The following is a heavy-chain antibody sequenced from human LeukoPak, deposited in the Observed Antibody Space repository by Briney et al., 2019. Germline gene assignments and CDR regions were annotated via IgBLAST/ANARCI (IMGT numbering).Heavy chain of an antibody. J-gene: IGHJ4*02. V-gene: IGHV5-51*01. CDR3: ARQYGGNADYFNY. Sequence: PGESLKISCKGSGYSFTSYWNAWVRQRPGKGLEWMGIIYPGGSETRYDPSFQGQVTISADSSTSTAYLQWSSLKASDTAMYYCARQYGGNADYFNYWGQGTLVTVSS. CDR2: IYPGGSET. D-gene: IGHD4-23*01. CDR1: GYSFTSYW.